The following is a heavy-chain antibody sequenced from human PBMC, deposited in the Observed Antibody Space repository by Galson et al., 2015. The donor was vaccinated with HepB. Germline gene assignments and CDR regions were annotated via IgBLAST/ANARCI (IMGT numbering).Heavy chain of an antibody. CDR3: ARGRRRVVVPAAIGAYNWFDP. CDR2: INHSGST. CDR1: GGSFSGYY. V-gene: IGHV4-34*01. J-gene: IGHJ5*02. Sequence: ETLSLTCAVYGGSFSGYYWGWIRQPRGKGREWIGEINHSGSTNYNPSLKSRVTISVDTSKNQCSLKLSAVTAADTAVYYCARGRRRVVVPAAIGAYNWFDPWGQGTLVTVSS. D-gene: IGHD2-2*02.